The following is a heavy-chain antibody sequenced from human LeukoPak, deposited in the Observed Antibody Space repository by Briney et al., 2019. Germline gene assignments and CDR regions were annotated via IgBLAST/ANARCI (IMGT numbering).Heavy chain of an antibody. D-gene: IGHD1-1*01. J-gene: IGHJ4*01. CDR3: ARHWNLLYYFDY. V-gene: IGHV4-30-2*01. Sequence: PSETLSLTCTVSGGSITSGGYYWSWFRQPPGKGPEWIGYTFYRGTTYYNPSLKSRVTISLDRSKNQFSLNLTSVTAADTAVYYCARHWNLLYYFDYWGHGTLVTVSS. CDR1: GGSITSGGYY. CDR2: TFYRGTT.